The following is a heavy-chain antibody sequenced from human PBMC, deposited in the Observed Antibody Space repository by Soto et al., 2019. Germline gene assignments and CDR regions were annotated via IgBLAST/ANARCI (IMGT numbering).Heavy chain of an antibody. Sequence: ASVKVSCKASGYTFTSYDINWVRQATGQGLEWMGWMNPNSGNTGYAQKFQGRVTMTRNTSISTAYMELSSLRSEDTAVYYCARFRAVAAYYYYGMDVWRQGTTVAVSS. CDR3: ARFRAVAAYYYYGMDV. J-gene: IGHJ6*02. V-gene: IGHV1-8*01. CDR2: MNPNSGNT. D-gene: IGHD6-19*01. CDR1: GYTFTSYD.